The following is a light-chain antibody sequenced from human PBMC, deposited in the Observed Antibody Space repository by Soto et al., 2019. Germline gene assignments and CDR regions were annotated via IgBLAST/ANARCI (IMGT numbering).Light chain of an antibody. Sequence: QSVLTQPASVSGSPGQSITISCTGTSSDIGSNNYVSWYQQHPDKAPKVMIYEVSNRPSGVSNRFSGSKSGYTASLTISGLQAEDEADYYCSSYTPNSVTLYVFGTGTKVTVL. CDR1: SSDIGSNNY. CDR3: SSYTPNSVTLYV. J-gene: IGLJ1*01. CDR2: EVS. V-gene: IGLV2-14*01.